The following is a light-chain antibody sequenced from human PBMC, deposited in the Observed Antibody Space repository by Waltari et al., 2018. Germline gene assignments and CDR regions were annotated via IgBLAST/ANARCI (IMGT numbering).Light chain of an antibody. J-gene: IGKJ2*01. Sequence: DIQMTQSPSSLSASVGDRVTITCRASQSISSYLNWYQQKPGKAPKLLIYAASSLQSGVPSRFSGSGSGTDFTLTISSLQPEDFAVYYCQQYGSSPRYTFGQGTKVEIK. CDR3: QQYGSSPRYT. CDR1: QSISSY. CDR2: AAS. V-gene: IGKV1-39*01.